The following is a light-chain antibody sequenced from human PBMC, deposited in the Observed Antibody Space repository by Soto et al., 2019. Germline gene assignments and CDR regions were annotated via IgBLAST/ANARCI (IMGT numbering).Light chain of an antibody. CDR2: RNN. Sequence: QSVLTQPPSASGTPGQRGTISCSGSSSNIGSNYVYWYQQLPGTAPKLLIYRNNQQPSGVPDRFSGSKSGTSASLAISGLRSEDEADYYCAAWDDSLSGRVFGTGTKLTVL. V-gene: IGLV1-47*01. CDR1: SSNIGSNY. CDR3: AAWDDSLSGRV. J-gene: IGLJ1*01.